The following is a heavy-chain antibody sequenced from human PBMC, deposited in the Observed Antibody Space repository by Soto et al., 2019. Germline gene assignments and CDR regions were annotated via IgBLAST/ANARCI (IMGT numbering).Heavy chain of an antibody. CDR2: IYYSGST. Sequence: SETLSLTCTVSGGSISSYYWSWIRQPPGKGLEWIGYIYYSGSTNYNPSLKSRVTISVDTSKNQFSLKLSSVTAADTAVYYCARLKIAAGAQTTTIYYYGMDVWGQGTTVTVSS. CDR1: GGSISSYY. CDR3: ARLKIAAGAQTTTIYYYGMDV. J-gene: IGHJ6*02. V-gene: IGHV4-59*01. D-gene: IGHD6-13*01.